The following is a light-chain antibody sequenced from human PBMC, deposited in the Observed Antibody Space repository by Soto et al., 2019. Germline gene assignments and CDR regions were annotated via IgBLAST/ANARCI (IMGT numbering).Light chain of an antibody. V-gene: IGKV3D-20*02. CDR1: QSVSNNY. CDR2: GAS. J-gene: IGKJ5*01. CDR3: QKRNTWPPIT. Sequence: EIVLTQSPGTLSLSPGERSTLSCRASQSVSNNYLAWYQQKPGQAPRLLIYGASNRATGIPDRFSGSGSGTDFTLTISRLEPEDFALYYCQKRNTWPPITFGKGTRLEIK.